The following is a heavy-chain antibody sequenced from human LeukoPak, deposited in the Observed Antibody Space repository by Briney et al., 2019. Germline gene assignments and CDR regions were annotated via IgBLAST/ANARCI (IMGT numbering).Heavy chain of an antibody. V-gene: IGHV3-21*01. Sequence: GGSLRLSCAASGFTFSSYSMNWVRQAPGKGLEWVSSISSSSSYIYYADSVKGRFTISRDNAKNSLYLQMNSLRAEDTAVYYCARDQGSGCYYYGMDVWGQGTTVTVSS. CDR2: ISSSSSYI. CDR3: ARDQGSGCYYYGMDV. J-gene: IGHJ6*02. D-gene: IGHD6-25*01. CDR1: GFTFSSYS.